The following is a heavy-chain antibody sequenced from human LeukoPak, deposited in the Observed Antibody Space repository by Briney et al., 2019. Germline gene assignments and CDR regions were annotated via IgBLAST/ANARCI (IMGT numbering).Heavy chain of an antibody. D-gene: IGHD2-15*01. J-gene: IGHJ3*01. Sequence: PGGSLRLSCAASGFTFSSYAMHWVRQAPGKGLEWVAVVSNDGNDEYDADSVKGRFTISRDTSKNMLYLQMNSLRTDDTAMYYCARTEYCIRGSCYGLAFDVWGQGTMVTVSS. CDR3: ARTEYCIRGSCYGLAFDV. CDR2: VSNDGNDE. V-gene: IGHV3-30*04. CDR1: GFTFSSYA.